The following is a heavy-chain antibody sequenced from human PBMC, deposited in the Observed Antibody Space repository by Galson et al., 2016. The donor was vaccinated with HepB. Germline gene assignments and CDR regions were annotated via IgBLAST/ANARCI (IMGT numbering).Heavy chain of an antibody. V-gene: IGHV2-70*01. D-gene: IGHD6-13*01. CDR2: IDGGGDK. CDR3: ARIRYTNTWYSYYYGMDV. CDR1: GFSLSTSGMR. Sequence: PALVKPTQNLTLTCTFSGFSLSTSGMRVIWIRQPPGKALEWLPLIDGGGDKYYSISLKTRLTISKDTSKNQVVLTMTNMDPVDTGTYYCARIRYTNTWYSYYYGMDVWGQGTAVTVSS. J-gene: IGHJ6*02.